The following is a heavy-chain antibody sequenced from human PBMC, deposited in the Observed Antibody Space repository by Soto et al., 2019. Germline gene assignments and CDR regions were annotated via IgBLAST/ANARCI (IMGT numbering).Heavy chain of an antibody. V-gene: IGHV3-7*03. D-gene: IGHD6-19*01. Sequence: EVQLVESGGGLVQPGGSLRLSCAASGFTFSSYWMSWVRQAPGKGLEWVANIKQDGSEKYYVDSVKGRFTISRDNAKNSLYLQMNSLRAEDTAVYYCACGGVGIAVAGTDYWGQGTLVTVSS. CDR3: ACGGVGIAVAGTDY. J-gene: IGHJ4*02. CDR2: IKQDGSEK. CDR1: GFTFSSYW.